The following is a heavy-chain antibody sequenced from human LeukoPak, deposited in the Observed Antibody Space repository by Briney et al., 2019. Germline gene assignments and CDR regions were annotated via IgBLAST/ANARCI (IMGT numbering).Heavy chain of an antibody. V-gene: IGHV3-66*02. Sequence: GGPLRLSCAPSGYTVDNTYMNWVRQSPEKGLEWVSFIYSGGDTYYADSVKGRFTISRDNSENTMFLQMNSLRPEDTPIYYCARVRSTATNTYYYYYYMDVWGQGTTVSVSS. D-gene: IGHD2-21*02. CDR3: ARVRSTATNTYYYYYYMDV. CDR2: IYSGGDT. J-gene: IGHJ6*03. CDR1: GYTVDNTY.